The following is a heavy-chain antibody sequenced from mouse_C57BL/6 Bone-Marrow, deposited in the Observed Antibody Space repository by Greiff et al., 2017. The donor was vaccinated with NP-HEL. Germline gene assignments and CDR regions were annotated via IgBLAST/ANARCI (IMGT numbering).Heavy chain of an antibody. Sequence: DVKVVESEGGLVQPGSSMKLSCTASGFTFSDYYMAWVRQVPEKGLEWVANINYDGSSTYYLDSLKSRFIISRDNAKNILYLQMSSLKSEDTATYYCARRGGLGGFAYWGQGTLVTVSA. J-gene: IGHJ3*01. CDR2: INYDGSST. CDR3: ARRGGLGGFAY. CDR1: GFTFSDYY. V-gene: IGHV5-16*01. D-gene: IGHD2-4*01.